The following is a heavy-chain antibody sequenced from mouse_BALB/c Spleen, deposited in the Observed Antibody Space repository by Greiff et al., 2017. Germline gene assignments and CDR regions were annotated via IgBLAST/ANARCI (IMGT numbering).Heavy chain of an antibody. CDR3: ARDDYYAMDY. J-gene: IGHJ4*01. CDR1: GYTFTDYV. CDR2: IYPGSGST. Sequence: QVQLQQSGPELVKPGASVKMSCKASGYTFTDYVISWVKQRTGQGLEWIGEIYPGSGSTYYNEKFKGKATLTVDKSSSTAYMQLSSLTSEDSAVYYCARDDYYAMDYWGQGTSVTVSS. V-gene: IGHV1-81*01.